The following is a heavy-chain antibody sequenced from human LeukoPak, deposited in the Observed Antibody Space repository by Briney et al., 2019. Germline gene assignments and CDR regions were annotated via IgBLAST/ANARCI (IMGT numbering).Heavy chain of an antibody. CDR1: GFTFSSYG. D-gene: IGHD2-2*02. Sequence: PGGSLRLSCAASGFTFSSYGMHWVRQAPGKGLEWVAVISYDGSNKYYADSVKGRFTISRDNSKNTLYLQMNSLRAEDTAVYYCARDRGYCSSTSCYTRIDYWGQGTLVTVSS. V-gene: IGHV3-30*03. CDR2: ISYDGSNK. CDR3: ARDRGYCSSTSCYTRIDY. J-gene: IGHJ4*02.